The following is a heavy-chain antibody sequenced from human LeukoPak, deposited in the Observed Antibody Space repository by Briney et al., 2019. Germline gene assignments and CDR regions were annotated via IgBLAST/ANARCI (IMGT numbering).Heavy chain of an antibody. V-gene: IGHV3-30*02. CDR2: IRYDGSNK. D-gene: IGHD1-26*01. J-gene: IGHJ3*02. CDR1: GFTFSSYA. Sequence: GGSLRLSCAASGFTFSSYAMHWVRQAPGEGLEWVAFIRYDGSNKYYADSVKGRFTISRDNSKNTLYLQMNSLRAEDTAVYYCAKDAPPVVGALAGTRGQAFDIWGQGTMVTVSS. CDR3: AKDAPPVVGALAGTRGQAFDI.